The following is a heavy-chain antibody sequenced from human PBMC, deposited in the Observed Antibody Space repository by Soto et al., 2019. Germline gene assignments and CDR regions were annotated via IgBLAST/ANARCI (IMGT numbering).Heavy chain of an antibody. D-gene: IGHD5-12*01. CDR2: FTPAVGTA. CDR3: AREGGDGYGWEAYWFLDL. J-gene: IGHJ2*01. Sequence: QAQLVQSGAEMKQPGSSVKVSCKASGGTYSSYLINWVRQAPGHGLEWLGSFTPAVGTANYAKKFEERHTITADASASTSYLEQRSLRSEYTGLDYCAREGGDGYGWEAYWFLDLWGRGTLVTVSS. CDR1: GGTYSSYL. V-gene: IGHV1-69*18.